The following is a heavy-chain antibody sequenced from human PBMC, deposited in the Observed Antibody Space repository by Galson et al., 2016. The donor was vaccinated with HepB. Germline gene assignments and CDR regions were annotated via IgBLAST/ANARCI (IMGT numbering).Heavy chain of an antibody. CDR3: ARTAFSYSGSYWWFHP. CDR1: PINLNTYA. V-gene: IGHV3-23*01. D-gene: IGHD1-26*01. CDR2: VSGSGGST. Sequence: SLRLSCAASPINLNTYAMSWVRQAPGKGLEWVSGVSGSGGSTFYADSVKGRFTISRDNSKNTVFLQMNSLRAEDTAVYYCARTAFSYSGSYWWFHPWGQGTLVTVSS. J-gene: IGHJ5*02.